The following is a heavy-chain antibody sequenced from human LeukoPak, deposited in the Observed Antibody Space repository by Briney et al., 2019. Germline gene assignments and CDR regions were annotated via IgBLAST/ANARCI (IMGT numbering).Heavy chain of an antibody. CDR3: AKMGVVAARPGTFDY. Sequence: GGSLLLSCAASGFTFTSYTMSWVRQAPGKGREWVSAISGSGGSTYHADSVKGRFTISRDNSKNTLYLQMNSLRAEDTAVYYCAKMGVVAARPGTFDYWGQGTLVTVSS. CDR1: GFTFTSYT. D-gene: IGHD6-6*01. J-gene: IGHJ4*02. CDR2: ISGSGGST. V-gene: IGHV3-23*01.